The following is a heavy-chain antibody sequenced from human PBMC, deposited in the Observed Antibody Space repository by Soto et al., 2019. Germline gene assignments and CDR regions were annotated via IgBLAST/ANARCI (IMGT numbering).Heavy chain of an antibody. V-gene: IGHV3-53*01. Sequence: EVQLVESGGGLIQPGESLRLSCAASGFTVSISYMSWVRQAPGKGLEWVSTIYRDGSTYYADSVEGRITISRDNSKNTLYLQMNSLRAEDPATYFCARGKGIGWYESSDYWGQGTLVTVSS. CDR1: GFTVSISY. D-gene: IGHD6-19*01. CDR2: IYRDGST. J-gene: IGHJ4*02. CDR3: ARGKGIGWYESSDY.